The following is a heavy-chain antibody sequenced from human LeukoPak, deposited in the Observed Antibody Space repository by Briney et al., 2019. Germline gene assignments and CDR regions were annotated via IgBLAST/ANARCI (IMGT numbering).Heavy chain of an antibody. CDR1: GFTFSSYV. CDR2: ISYDGSNE. V-gene: IGHV3-30*04. J-gene: IGHJ4*02. CDR3: ARMGTVTTAYDY. D-gene: IGHD4-17*01. Sequence: GGSLRLSCAASGFTFSSYVMHWVRQAPGKGLEWVAIISYDGSNEYYADSVKGRFTISRDNSKNTLYLQMNSLRAADTAVYYCARMGTVTTAYDYWGQGTLVTVSS.